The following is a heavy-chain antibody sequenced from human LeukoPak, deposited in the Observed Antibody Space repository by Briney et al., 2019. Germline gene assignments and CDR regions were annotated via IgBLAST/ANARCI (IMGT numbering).Heavy chain of an antibody. CDR3: FSELGAFDI. CDR2: FDPEDGET. J-gene: IGHJ3*02. V-gene: IGHV1-24*01. CDR1: GYTLTELS. Sequence: ASVTVSCKVSGYTLTELSMHWVRQAPGKGLEWMGGFDPEDGETIYAQKFQGRVTVTEDTSTDTAYMELSSLRSEDTAVYYCFSELGAFDIWGQGTMVTVS. D-gene: IGHD3-3*01.